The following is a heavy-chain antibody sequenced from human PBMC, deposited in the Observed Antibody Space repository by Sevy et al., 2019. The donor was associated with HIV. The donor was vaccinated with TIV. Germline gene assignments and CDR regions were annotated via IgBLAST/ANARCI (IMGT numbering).Heavy chain of an antibody. Sequence: GGSLRLSCAVSGVTVSINYMSWVRHAPGKGLESVSVIYSGGSTYYADSVKGRFTISRDNSKNTLYLQMNSLTAEDTAVYYCARGGEDSAAGRTGLFDYWGQGTLVTVSS. V-gene: IGHV3-53*01. CDR1: GVTVSINY. D-gene: IGHD6-13*01. CDR3: ARGGEDSAAGRTGLFDY. J-gene: IGHJ4*02. CDR2: IYSGGST.